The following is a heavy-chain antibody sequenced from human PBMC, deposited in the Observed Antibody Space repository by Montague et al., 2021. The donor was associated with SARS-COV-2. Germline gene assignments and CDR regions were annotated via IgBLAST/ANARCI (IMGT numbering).Heavy chain of an antibody. V-gene: IGHV2-70*01. CDR3: ARMDILTGYYAYGMDV. CDR2: IDWDDDK. CDR1: GFSLSTSGMC. D-gene: IGHD3-9*01. J-gene: IGHJ6*02. Sequence: PELVKPTQTLTLTCTSSGFSLSTSGMCVSWIRQPPGKALEWLALIDWDDDKYYSTSLKTRLTISKDTSKNQVVLTMTNMDPVDTATYYCARMDILTGYYAYGMDVWGQGTTVTVSS.